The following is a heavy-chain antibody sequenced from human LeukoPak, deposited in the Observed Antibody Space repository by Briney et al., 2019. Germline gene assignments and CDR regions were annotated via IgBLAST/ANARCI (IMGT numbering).Heavy chain of an antibody. CDR2: ISGYNGNT. J-gene: IGHJ4*02. Sequence: ASVKVSCKASGYTFTSYAISWVRQAPGQGPEWMGWISGYNGNTNYPQRLQGRVTMTTDTSTSIAYMELRSLRSDDTAVYYCARDAPYSGSHLDYWGQGTLVTVSS. CDR1: GYTFTSYA. D-gene: IGHD1-26*01. V-gene: IGHV1-18*01. CDR3: ARDAPYSGSHLDY.